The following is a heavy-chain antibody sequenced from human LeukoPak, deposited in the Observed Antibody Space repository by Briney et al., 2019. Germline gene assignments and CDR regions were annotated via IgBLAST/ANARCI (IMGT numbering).Heavy chain of an antibody. Sequence: GESLKISCKGSGYSFTNYWIGWVRQMPGKGLEWVGIVYPGDSDTTYSPSFRGQVTISADKSITTAYLRWSSLKASDTAMYYCARRRGYGSFDYWGRGTLVTVSS. CDR2: VYPGDSDT. V-gene: IGHV5-51*01. D-gene: IGHD5-12*01. J-gene: IGHJ4*02. CDR1: GYSFTNYW. CDR3: ARRRGYGSFDY.